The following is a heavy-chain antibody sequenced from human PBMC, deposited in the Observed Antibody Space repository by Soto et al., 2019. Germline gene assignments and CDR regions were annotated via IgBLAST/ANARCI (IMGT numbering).Heavy chain of an antibody. D-gene: IGHD3-22*01. CDR2: ISAYNGNT. CDR3: ARAEQITMIVVVTPDY. CDR1: GYTFTSYG. V-gene: IGHV1-18*01. J-gene: IGHJ4*02. Sequence: ASVKVSCKASGYTFTSYGISWVRQAPGQGLEWMGWISAYNGNTNYAQKLQGRVTMTTDTSTSTAYMELRSLRSDDTAVYYCARAEQITMIVVVTPDYWGQGTLVTVSS.